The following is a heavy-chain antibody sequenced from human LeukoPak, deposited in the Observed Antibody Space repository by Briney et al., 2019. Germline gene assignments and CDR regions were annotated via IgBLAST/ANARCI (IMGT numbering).Heavy chain of an antibody. CDR2: IYYSGST. J-gene: IGHJ3*02. D-gene: IGHD1-14*01. CDR1: GGSISSYY. CDR3: ARDPSGYRNDAFDI. V-gene: IGHV4-59*01. Sequence: PSETLSLTCTVSGGSISSYYWSWIRQPPGKGLEWIGYIYYSGSTNYNPSLKSRVTISVDTSKNQFSLKLSSVTAADTAVYYCARDPSGYRNDAFDIWGQGTMVTASS.